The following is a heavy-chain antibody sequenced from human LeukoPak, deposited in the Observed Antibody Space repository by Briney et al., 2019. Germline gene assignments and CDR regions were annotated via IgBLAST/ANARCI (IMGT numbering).Heavy chain of an antibody. V-gene: IGHV1-69*05. J-gene: IGHJ6*03. D-gene: IGHD3-9*01. CDR2: IIPIFGTA. CDR3: AKVPYYDILTRGYYYYYMDV. CDR1: GGTFSSYA. Sequence: GASVKVSCKASGGTFSSYAISWVRQAPGQGLEWMGGIIPIFGTANYAQKFQGRVTITTDESTSTAYMELSSLRSEDTAVYYCAKVPYYDILTRGYYYYYMDVWGKGTTVTVSS.